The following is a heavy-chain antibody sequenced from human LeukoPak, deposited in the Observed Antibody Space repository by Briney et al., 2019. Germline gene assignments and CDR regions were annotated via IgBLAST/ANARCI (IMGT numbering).Heavy chain of an antibody. Sequence: ASVKVSCNASGYTFTGYYMHWVRQAPGQGLEWMGWINPNSGGTNYPQKFQGRVTMTRDTSISTAYMELSRLRSDDTAVYYCAAGYCSSASCSEFDYWGQGTLVTVSS. D-gene: IGHD2-2*01. J-gene: IGHJ4*02. CDR2: INPNSGGT. V-gene: IGHV1-2*02. CDR1: GYTFTGYY. CDR3: AAGYCSSASCSEFDY.